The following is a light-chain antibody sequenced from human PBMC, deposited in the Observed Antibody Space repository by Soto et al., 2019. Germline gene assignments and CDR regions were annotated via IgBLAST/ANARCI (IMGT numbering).Light chain of an antibody. CDR2: GAS. CDR1: QSVSSSY. V-gene: IGKV3-20*01. Sequence: EIVLTQSPATLSLSPGERATLSCWASQSVSSSYLAWYQQKPGQAPRLLIYGASSRATGIPDRFSGSGSGTDFTLTISRLEPEDFALYYCQQYVTSPYTLGQGTKLEIK. CDR3: QQYVTSPYT. J-gene: IGKJ2*01.